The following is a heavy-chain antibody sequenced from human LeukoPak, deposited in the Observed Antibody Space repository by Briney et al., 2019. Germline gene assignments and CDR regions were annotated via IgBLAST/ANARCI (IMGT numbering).Heavy chain of an antibody. D-gene: IGHD3-3*01. J-gene: IGHJ5*02. CDR1: GFTFSSYG. V-gene: IGHV3-33*01. Sequence: GGFLRFSCAASGFTFSSYGMHWVRQAPGKGLESVAVIWYDGSNKYYAESVKGRFTISTDNSKNTLYLQMNSLRAEDTAVYYCARDGNFWSGYPNWCDPWGQGTLVTVSS. CDR3: ARDGNFWSGYPNWCDP. CDR2: IWYDGSNK.